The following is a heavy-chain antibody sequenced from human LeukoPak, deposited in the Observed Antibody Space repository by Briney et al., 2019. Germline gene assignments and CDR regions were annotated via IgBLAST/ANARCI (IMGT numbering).Heavy chain of an antibody. J-gene: IGHJ4*02. D-gene: IGHD3-22*01. CDR2: IKRKTDGGTT. CDR3: TTDKSEGTMIEVLGFI. Sequence: KSGGSLRVSCAASGFTFSNAWMSWVRQAPGKGLEWVGRIKRKTDGGTTDYAAPVKGRFTISGDDSKNTLYLQMTSLKTEDTAMYYCTTDKSEGTMIEVLGFIRGQGTLVTVSS. CDR1: GFTFSNAW. V-gene: IGHV3-15*01.